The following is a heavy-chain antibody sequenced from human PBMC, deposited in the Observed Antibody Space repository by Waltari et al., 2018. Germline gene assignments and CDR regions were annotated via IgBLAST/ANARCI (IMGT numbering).Heavy chain of an antibody. CDR2: ISSSSSYI. CDR3: ARDGSGYDYPWFDP. D-gene: IGHD5-12*01. Sequence: EVQLVESGGGLVKPGGSLRLSCAASGFTFSRYSMNWVRQAPGKGLEWVSSISSSSSYIYYADSVKGRFTISRDNAKNSLYLQMNSLRAEDTAVYYCARDGSGYDYPWFDPWGQGTLVTVSS. J-gene: IGHJ5*02. V-gene: IGHV3-21*01. CDR1: GFTFSRYS.